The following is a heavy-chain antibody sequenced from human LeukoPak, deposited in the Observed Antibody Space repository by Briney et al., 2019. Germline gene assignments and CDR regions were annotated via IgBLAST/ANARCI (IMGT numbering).Heavy chain of an antibody. J-gene: IGHJ4*02. CDR3: AKDLLGVAAAGSYFDY. CDR1: GFIFSSYA. D-gene: IGHD6-13*01. V-gene: IGHV3-23*01. CDR2: ITGSGGFT. Sequence: GGSLRLSCAASGFIFSSYAMSWVRQAPGKGLEWVSTITGSGGFTYLVDSVKGRFTISRDNSKNTLYLQMNSLRAEDTAVYYCAKDLLGVAAAGSYFDYWGQGALVTVSS.